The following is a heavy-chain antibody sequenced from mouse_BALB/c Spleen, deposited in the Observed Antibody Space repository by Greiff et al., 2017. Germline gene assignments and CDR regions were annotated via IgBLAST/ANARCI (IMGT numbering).Heavy chain of an antibody. D-gene: IGHD1-1*01. J-gene: IGHJ4*01. Sequence: EVKLVESGGGLVQPGGSRKLSCAASGFTFSSFGMHWVRQAPEKGLEWVAYISSGSSTIYYADTVKGRFTISRDNPKNTLFLQMTSLRSEDTAMYYCASNLYYGSSPPYAMDYWGQGTSVTVSS. CDR1: GFTFSSFG. CDR2: ISSGSSTI. CDR3: ASNLYYGSSPPYAMDY. V-gene: IGHV5-17*02.